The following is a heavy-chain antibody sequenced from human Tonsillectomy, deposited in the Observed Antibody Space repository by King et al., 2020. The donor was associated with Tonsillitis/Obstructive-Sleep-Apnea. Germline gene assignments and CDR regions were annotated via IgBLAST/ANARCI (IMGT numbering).Heavy chain of an antibody. CDR1: GGSISSSSYY. CDR2: IYYSGST. CDR3: AGPSPPGDRSCSYYYYYMDV. Sequence: QLQESGPGLVKPSETLSLTCTVSGGSISSSSYYWGWIRQPPGKGLEWIGSIYYSGSTYYNPSLKSRVTISVDTSKNQFSLKLSSVTAAATAVYYYAGPSPPGDRSCSYYYYYMDVWGKGTTVTVSS. V-gene: IGHV4-39*01. D-gene: IGHD3-22*01. J-gene: IGHJ6*03.